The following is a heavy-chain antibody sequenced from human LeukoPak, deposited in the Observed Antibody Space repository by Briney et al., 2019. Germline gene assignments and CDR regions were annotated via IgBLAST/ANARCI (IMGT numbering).Heavy chain of an antibody. V-gene: IGHV3-7*04. CDR1: GFTFSSYW. Sequence: GGSLRLSCAASGFTFSSYWMSWVRQAPGKGPEWVANIKQDRSEEYYVDSVKGRFTISRDNAKNSLYLQMNSLRAEDTAVYYCAGGDGSGSYYGYWGQGTLVTVSS. CDR3: AGGDGSGSYYGY. CDR2: IKQDRSEE. D-gene: IGHD3-10*01. J-gene: IGHJ4*02.